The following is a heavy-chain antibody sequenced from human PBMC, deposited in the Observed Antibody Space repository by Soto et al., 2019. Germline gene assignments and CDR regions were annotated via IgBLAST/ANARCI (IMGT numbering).Heavy chain of an antibody. CDR1: GITTSNYP. CDR2: ISGGGDRT. CDR3: VKDDGGYPSTAPH. J-gene: IGHJ4*02. V-gene: IGHV3-23*01. D-gene: IGHD3-22*01. Sequence: EVQLLESGGGLVQHGGSLRLSCAASGITTSNYPMSWVRQAPGKGLDWVSGISGGGDRTYYADSAKGRFTISKDISRNSLSLQMDSMGVEATAGYFCVKDDGGYPSTAPHWDQVTLVTISS.